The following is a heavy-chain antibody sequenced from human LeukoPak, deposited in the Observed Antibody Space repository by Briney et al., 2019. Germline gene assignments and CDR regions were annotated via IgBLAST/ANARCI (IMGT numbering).Heavy chain of an antibody. Sequence: SGGSLRLSCAASTFIFSDYAMTWVRQAPGKGLEWVSTISGGGDATYYAHSVKGRFAVSRDNSKKTLYLQLNSLRAEDTAVHYCTRDQRKYCSRTTCFVFDIWGQGTVVSVSS. CDR3: TRDQRKYCSRTTCFVFDI. CDR2: ISGGGDAT. J-gene: IGHJ3*02. D-gene: IGHD2-2*01. V-gene: IGHV3-23*01. CDR1: TFIFSDYA.